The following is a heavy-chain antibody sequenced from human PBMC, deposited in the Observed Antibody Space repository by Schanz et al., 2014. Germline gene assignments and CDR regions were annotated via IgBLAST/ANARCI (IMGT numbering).Heavy chain of an antibody. J-gene: IGHJ6*02. CDR1: GGTFNSYT. D-gene: IGHD5-18*01. Sequence: QVQLEQSGAEVKKPGSSMKVSCKASGGTFNSYTINWVRQAPGQGLEWMGRIIPILGIANYAQKFQGRVTITADKSTSTASMELSSLRSEDTAVYYCARGPSQGYSYGHNIGAYYYGMDVWGQGTTVTVSS. CDR2: IIPILGIA. CDR3: ARGPSQGYSYGHNIGAYYYGMDV. V-gene: IGHV1-69*02.